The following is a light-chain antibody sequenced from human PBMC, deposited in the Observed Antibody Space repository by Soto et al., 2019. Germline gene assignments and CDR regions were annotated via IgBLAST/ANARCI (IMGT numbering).Light chain of an antibody. CDR1: HNVSSN. CDR3: QQYDNWPPIT. Sequence: EIVMTQSPVTMSVSPGARATLSCRASHNVSSNLAWYQQKPGQAPRLLISGASPRATGIPARFSGSGSGTEFTLTISGLQSEDFAVYYCQQYDNWPPITFGQGTRLKIK. CDR2: GAS. J-gene: IGKJ5*01. V-gene: IGKV3-15*01.